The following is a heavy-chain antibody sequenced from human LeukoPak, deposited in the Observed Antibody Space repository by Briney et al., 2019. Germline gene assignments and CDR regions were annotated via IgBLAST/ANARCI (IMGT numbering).Heavy chain of an antibody. Sequence: GGSQRLSCAASGFTITAYAMSWVRQSPGKGLEWVSGIGITSEYIHYADSVKGRFTISRDNSKNTVYLEMSSLRAEDAAVYYCAKDPNGDYVGAFDTWGQGTMVIVSS. CDR1: GFTITAYA. V-gene: IGHV3-23*01. CDR3: AKDPNGDYVGAFDT. J-gene: IGHJ3*02. D-gene: IGHD4-17*01. CDR2: IGITSEYI.